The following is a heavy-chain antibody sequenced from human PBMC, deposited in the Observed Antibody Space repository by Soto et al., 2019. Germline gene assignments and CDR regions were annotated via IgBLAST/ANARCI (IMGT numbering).Heavy chain of an antibody. Sequence: QVQPVEAGGGVVQPGRALRLSCAAYGFTFSSYGMHWVRQAPGKGLEWVAVISYDGSNKYYADSVKGRFTIDSDKSKNSLYLQLNGLRSEDKAVYYGTKDKSEGSSGTTLEYWGQGTLGTGSS. CDR1: GFTFSSYG. J-gene: IGHJ4*02. D-gene: IGHD1-1*01. CDR2: ISYDGSNK. CDR3: TKDKSEGSSGTTLEY. V-gene: IGHV3-30*18.